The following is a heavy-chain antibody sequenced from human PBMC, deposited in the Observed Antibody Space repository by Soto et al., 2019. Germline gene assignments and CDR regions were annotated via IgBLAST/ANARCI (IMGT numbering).Heavy chain of an antibody. V-gene: IGHV1-18*01. D-gene: IGHD3-10*02. CDR3: ARDRHPTAYYVNDAFNV. J-gene: IGHJ3*01. Sequence: QVQLVQSGGEVRKPGASVKVSCKASGYTFDIYGISWVRQVPGQGPEWMGWISADNGDTKYSLKYEGRITLTRDPSTFTTYLELTTLTSEDTAVYFCARDRHPTAYYVNDAFNVWGQGTMISVSS. CDR1: GYTFDIYG. CDR2: ISADNGDT.